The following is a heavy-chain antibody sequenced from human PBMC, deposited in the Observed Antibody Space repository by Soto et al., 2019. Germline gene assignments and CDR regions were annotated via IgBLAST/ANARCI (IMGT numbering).Heavy chain of an antibody. CDR2: IYYSGST. D-gene: IGHD3-3*01. Sequence: SETLSLTCTVSGGSISSYYWTWIRQPPGKGLEWIGYIYYSGSTNYNPSLKGRVTISVDTSKNQFSLKLSSVTAADTAVYYCARLITIFGVVTKYYFDYWGQGTLVTVSS. V-gene: IGHV4-59*08. CDR1: GGSISSYY. J-gene: IGHJ4*02. CDR3: ARLITIFGVVTKYYFDY.